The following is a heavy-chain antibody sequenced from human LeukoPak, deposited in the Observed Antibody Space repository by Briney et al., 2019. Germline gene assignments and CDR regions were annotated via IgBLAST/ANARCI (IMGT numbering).Heavy chain of an antibody. V-gene: IGHV3-23*01. D-gene: IGHD5-12*01. CDR2: TSGSGVNS. CDR1: GFTLRSYD. Sequence: GGSLRLSCAASGFTLRSYDMSWVRQAPGKGLEWGAATSGSGVNSYYADSVRGWFTISRDNSQNTLYLQMDSLRAEDTALYYCAKEYSGYDFDYWGQGTLVTVSS. J-gene: IGHJ4*02. CDR3: AKEYSGYDFDY.